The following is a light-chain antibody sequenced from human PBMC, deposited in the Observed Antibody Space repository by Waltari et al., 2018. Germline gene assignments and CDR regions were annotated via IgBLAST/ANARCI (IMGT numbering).Light chain of an antibody. CDR2: LGS. V-gene: IGKV2-28*01. J-gene: IGKJ1*01. Sequence: DIVVTQSPLSLSVTPGEPASISCRSSQSLLHRNGNNYLDWYLQKPGQSPQLLIYLGSNRASGVPDKFSGSGSGTDFTLKISRVVAEDVGVYYCMQSLQALWTFGQGTKVEIK. CDR1: QSLLHRNGNNY. CDR3: MQSLQALWT.